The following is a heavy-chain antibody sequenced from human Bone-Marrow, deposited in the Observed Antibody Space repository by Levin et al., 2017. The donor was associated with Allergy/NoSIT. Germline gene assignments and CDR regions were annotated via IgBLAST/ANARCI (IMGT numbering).Heavy chain of an antibody. J-gene: IGHJ4*02. CDR2: IYYSGST. V-gene: IGHV4-59*01. CDR3: ARGAAVAGGMFDY. Sequence: ESLKISCTVSGGSISSYYWSWIRQPPGKGLEWIGYIYYSGSTNYNPSLKSRVTISVDTSKNQFSLKLSFVTAADTAVYYCARGAAVAGGMFDYWGQGTLVTVSS. D-gene: IGHD6-19*01. CDR1: GGSISSYY.